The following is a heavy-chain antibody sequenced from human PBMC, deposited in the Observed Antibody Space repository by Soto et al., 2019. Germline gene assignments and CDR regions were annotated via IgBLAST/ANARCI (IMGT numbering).Heavy chain of an antibody. V-gene: IGHV3-30*04. Sequence: GGSLRLSCAASGFTFSGYAMHWVRQAPGKGLEWVASILFDGRNKYYAGSVKGRFTISRDNSKSTLYLQVNSLRAEDTAVYYCARANFGGGLGDGESGLQRKAVVLSIIPIDVCKPLQGLSWG. CDR3: ARANFGGGLGDGESGLQRKAVVLSIIPIDVCKPLQGLS. CDR2: ILFDGRNK. J-gene: IGHJ5*01. CDR1: GFTFSGYA. D-gene: IGHD3-3*01.